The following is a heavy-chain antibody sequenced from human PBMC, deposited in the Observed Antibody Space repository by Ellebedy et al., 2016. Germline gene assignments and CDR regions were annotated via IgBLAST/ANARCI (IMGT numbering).Heavy chain of an antibody. CDR2: ISFSGFS. D-gene: IGHD5-18*01. Sequence: SETLSLTCTVSGGPVSSDYWSWIRQPPGKGLEWIGYISFSGFSKYIPSLKSRLTISVDASKKQFSLNLSSVTAADTAVYYCARLPRGDSFGYFDDWGQGALVTVSS. V-gene: IGHV4-59*02. CDR3: ARLPRGDSFGYFDD. J-gene: IGHJ4*02. CDR1: GGPVSSDY.